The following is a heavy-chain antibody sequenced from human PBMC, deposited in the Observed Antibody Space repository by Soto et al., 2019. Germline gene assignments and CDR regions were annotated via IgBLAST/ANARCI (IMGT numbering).Heavy chain of an antibody. V-gene: IGHV4-30-4*01. J-gene: IGHJ6*01. Sequence: QVQLQESGPGLVTPSQTLSLMCTVSGGSISSGDYYWRWIRQPPGKGMDWIGYNHHSGRTYYNPPRRRGLSISVDTSMSQLDLKLTYVSAADTAVYSCAREPLGADGSGDYWNYRVIWGQGPTVTVSS. CDR3: AREPLGADGSGDYWNYRVI. CDR2: NHHSGRT. D-gene: IGHD3-22*01. CDR1: GGSISSGDYY.